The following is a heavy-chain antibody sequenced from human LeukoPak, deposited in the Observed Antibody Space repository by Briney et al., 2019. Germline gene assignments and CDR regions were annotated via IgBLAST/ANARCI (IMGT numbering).Heavy chain of an antibody. CDR3: TTDFNNWNPDDY. CDR1: GYTFTSYD. J-gene: IGHJ4*02. CDR2: IKSKTDGGTT. V-gene: IGHV3-15*01. D-gene: IGHD1-20*01. Sequence: SCKASGYTFTSYDINWVRQAPGKGLEWVGRIKSKTDGGTTDYAAPVKGRFTIPRDDSKNTLYLQMNSLKTEDTAVYYCTTDFNNWNPDDYWGQGTLVTVSS.